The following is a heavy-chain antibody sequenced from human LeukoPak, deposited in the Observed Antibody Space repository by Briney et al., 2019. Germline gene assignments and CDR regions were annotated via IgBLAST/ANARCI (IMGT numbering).Heavy chain of an antibody. CDR3: ARGGLASPFDY. D-gene: IGHD3-3*02. J-gene: IGHJ4*02. Sequence: AASVKVSCKASGGTFSSYAISWVRQAPGQGLEWMGGIIPIFGTANYAQKFQGSVTITADESTSTAHMELSSLRSEDTAVYYCARGGLASPFDYWGQGTLVTVSS. CDR2: IIPIFGTA. V-gene: IGHV1-69*13. CDR1: GGTFSSYA.